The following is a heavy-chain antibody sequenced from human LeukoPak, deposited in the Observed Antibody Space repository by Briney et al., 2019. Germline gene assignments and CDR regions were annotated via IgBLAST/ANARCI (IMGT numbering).Heavy chain of an antibody. J-gene: IGHJ4*02. D-gene: IGHD2-15*01. Sequence: ASVKVSCKASGYTFTSYAMHWVRQAPGQRLEWMGWINAGNGNTKYSQKFQGRVTITRDTSASTAYMELSSLRSEDTAVYYCARGSSIRWSPHFDHWGQGTLVTVSS. CDR2: INAGNGNT. V-gene: IGHV1-3*01. CDR1: GYTFTSYA. CDR3: ARGSSIRWSPHFDH.